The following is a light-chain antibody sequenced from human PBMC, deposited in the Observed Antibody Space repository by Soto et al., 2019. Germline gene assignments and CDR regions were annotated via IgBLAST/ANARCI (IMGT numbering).Light chain of an antibody. CDR3: QQFDNSQWT. CDR1: HIVLYRSNNQNY. Sequence: IGVTQSPDSLAVSLGERATINCKTSHIVLYRSNNQNYLAWFQHKEGQAPRLLIYASSKRATGIPDRFSGSGSGTDFTLTISRVEPEDFAVYYCQQFDNSQWTFGQGTKVDIK. V-gene: IGKV4-1*01. CDR2: ASS. J-gene: IGKJ1*01.